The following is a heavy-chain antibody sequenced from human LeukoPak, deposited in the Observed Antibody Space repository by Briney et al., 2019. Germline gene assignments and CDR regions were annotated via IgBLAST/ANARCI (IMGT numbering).Heavy chain of an antibody. CDR3: AISSGWYLGNFDY. CDR1: GFTVSSNY. D-gene: IGHD6-19*01. Sequence: GGSLRLSCAASGFTVSSNYVSWVRQAPGKGLEWVSAIYSGGSTYYADSVKGRFTISRDNSKNTLYLQMNSLRAVDTAVYYCAISSGWYLGNFDYWGQGTLVTVSS. CDR2: IYSGGST. J-gene: IGHJ4*02. V-gene: IGHV3-53*01.